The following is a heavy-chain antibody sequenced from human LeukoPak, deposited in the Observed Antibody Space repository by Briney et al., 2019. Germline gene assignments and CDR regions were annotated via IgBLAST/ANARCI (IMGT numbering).Heavy chain of an antibody. J-gene: IGHJ4*02. Sequence: ASVKLSCEASGYTFTSYGINWVRQAPGKGLEWMAWISGDNGNTNYAQTLKGRFTITTDKSTNTAYMELNSLGSDDTAVYYFATDSGYSGYEGFDYWGQGTLVTVSS. CDR3: ATDSGYSGYEGFDY. D-gene: IGHD5-12*01. CDR1: GYTFTSYG. CDR2: ISGDNGNT. V-gene: IGHV1-18*01.